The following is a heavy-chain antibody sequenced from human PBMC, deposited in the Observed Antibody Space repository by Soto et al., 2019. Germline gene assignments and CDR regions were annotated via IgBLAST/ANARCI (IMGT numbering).Heavy chain of an antibody. J-gene: IGHJ5*02. CDR2: IDWDEDK. D-gene: IGHD2-21*01. CDR1: GFSLSSTGLC. Sequence: SGPTLVNPTQTLTLTCTFSGFSLSSTGLCVSWIRQPPGKALEWLAPIDWDEDKHYNTSLRTRLTISKGTSRNQVVLTMTDMDPADTATYYCARNTRFAYPTSPGSNWFDPWGQGIQVTVS. CDR3: ARNTRFAYPTSPGSNWFDP. V-gene: IGHV2-70*01.